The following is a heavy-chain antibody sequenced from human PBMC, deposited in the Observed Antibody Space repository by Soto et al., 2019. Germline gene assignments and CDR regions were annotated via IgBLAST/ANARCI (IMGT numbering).Heavy chain of an antibody. D-gene: IGHD2-8*01. V-gene: IGHV1-18*01. CDR2: ISAYNGNT. Sequence: QVQLVQSGAEVKKPGASVKVSCKASDYTFTNYGISWVRQAPGEGLEWMGWISAYNGNTNYAQKLQGRVTMTPDTXTXXAYMELRRLRSDDTAVYYCARVNAIAGRVGYGRDVWGQGTTVTVSS. CDR3: ARVNAIAGRVGYGRDV. J-gene: IGHJ6*02. CDR1: DYTFTNYG.